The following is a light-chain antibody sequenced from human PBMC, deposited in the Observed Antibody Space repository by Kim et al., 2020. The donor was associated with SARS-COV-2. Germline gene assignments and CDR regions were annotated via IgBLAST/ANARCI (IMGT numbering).Light chain of an antibody. CDR1: QLGDKY. Sequence: VSPGQTASITCSGDQLGDKYASWYQQKPGQSPILVVYQDTKRPSGIPERFSGSNSGNTATLTISGTQAMDEADYYCQAWDSSTWVFGGGTKLTVL. CDR2: QDT. CDR3: QAWDSSTWV. J-gene: IGLJ3*02. V-gene: IGLV3-1*01.